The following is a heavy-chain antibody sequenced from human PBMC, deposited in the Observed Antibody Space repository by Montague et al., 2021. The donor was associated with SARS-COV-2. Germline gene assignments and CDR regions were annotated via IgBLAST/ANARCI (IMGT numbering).Heavy chain of an antibody. Sequence: SETLSLTCTVSGDSVSSSDHYWGWIRQPPGKGLEWIAYINYSGRTNSNPSLKSRVTISVDTAKNQLSLKLNSVTAADTAVYHCARHVTRFESGRYIDQFDPWGQGILVTVSS. V-gene: IGHV4-61*05. J-gene: IGHJ5*02. CDR3: ARHVTRFESGRYIDQFDP. CDR1: GDSVSSSDHY. CDR2: INYSGRT. D-gene: IGHD3-3*01.